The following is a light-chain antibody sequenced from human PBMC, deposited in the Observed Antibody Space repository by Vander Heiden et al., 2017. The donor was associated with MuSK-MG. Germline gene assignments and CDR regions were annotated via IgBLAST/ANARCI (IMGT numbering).Light chain of an antibody. Sequence: DIQMTQSPSSLSASVGDRVTITCRASQSISSYLNWYQQKPGKAPKLLIYAASSLQSGVPSRFSGSGSGTDFTLTISSLQPEDFATYYCQQRDSTSVTFGQGTKVEIK. V-gene: IGKV1-39*01. J-gene: IGKJ1*01. CDR3: QQRDSTSVT. CDR2: AAS. CDR1: QSISSY.